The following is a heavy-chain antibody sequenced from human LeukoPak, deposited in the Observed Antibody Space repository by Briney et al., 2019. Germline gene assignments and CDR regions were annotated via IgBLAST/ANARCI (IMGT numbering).Heavy chain of an antibody. D-gene: IGHD4-23*01. Sequence: GGSLRLSCAASGFTFSIYAMSWVRQAPGKGLEWVSTVSGSGHSTFYADSVKGRFTISRDNSKNTLYLQMSSLRAEDTAVYYCAKERRVTRNWFDPWGQGTLVTVSS. CDR1: GFTFSIYA. V-gene: IGHV3-23*01. CDR2: VSGSGHST. CDR3: AKERRVTRNWFDP. J-gene: IGHJ5*02.